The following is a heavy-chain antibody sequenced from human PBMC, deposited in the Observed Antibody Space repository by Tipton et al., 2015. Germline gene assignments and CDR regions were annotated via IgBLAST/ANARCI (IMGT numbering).Heavy chain of an antibody. D-gene: IGHD4-17*01. CDR3: ARSRYTVTPDS. CDR2: IYDRGST. CDR1: GASISSTSYY. V-gene: IGHV4-39*07. Sequence: TLSLTCTVSGASISSTSYYWGWIRQPPGKGLEWIGSIYDRGSTYYNPSLKSRVTISADTSKNQFSLKLSSVTAADTAVYYCARSRYTVTPDSWGQGTLVTVSS. J-gene: IGHJ4*02.